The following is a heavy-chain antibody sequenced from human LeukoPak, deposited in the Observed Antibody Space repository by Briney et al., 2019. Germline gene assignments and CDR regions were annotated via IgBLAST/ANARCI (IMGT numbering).Heavy chain of an antibody. V-gene: IGHV4-59*11. CDR2: FYYSGST. Sequence: SETLSLTCTVSGGSLSSHHWSWVRQPPGKGLEWIGHFYYSGSTNYTPSLKSRVTISVDTSKNQSSLKLSSVTAADTAVYYCTRVWLISSPNDAFDIWGQGTMVTVSS. J-gene: IGHJ3*02. D-gene: IGHD3-3*01. CDR3: TRVWLISSPNDAFDI. CDR1: GGSLSSHH.